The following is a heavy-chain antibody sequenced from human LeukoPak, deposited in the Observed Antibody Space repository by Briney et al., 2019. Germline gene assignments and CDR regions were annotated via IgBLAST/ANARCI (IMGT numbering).Heavy chain of an antibody. V-gene: IGHV3-23*01. J-gene: IGHJ5*02. Sequence: PGGSLRLSCAASGFTFSTYAMNWVRQAPGKGLEWVSAISDTGSSTYYAESVKGRFTISRDNSKNTLYLQMNSLRAEDTAIYYCAKEQGFDPWGQGTLVTVPS. CDR2: ISDTGSST. CDR1: GFTFSTYA. CDR3: AKEQGFDP.